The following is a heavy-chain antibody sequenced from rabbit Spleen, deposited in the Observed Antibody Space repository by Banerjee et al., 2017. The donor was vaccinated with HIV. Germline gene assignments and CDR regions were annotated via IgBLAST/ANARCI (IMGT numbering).Heavy chain of an antibody. Sequence: QSLEESGGDLVKPGASLTLTCTASGVSFSSSYDMCWVRQAPGKGLEWIGCIYTGNGKTYYASWAKGRFTISKTSSTTVTLRMTSLTAADTATYFCARDAGTGDYIDVYFNLWGPGTLVTVS. CDR1: GVSFSSSYD. CDR3: ARDAGTGDYIDVYFNL. CDR2: IYTGNGKT. V-gene: IGHV1S40*01. J-gene: IGHJ4*01. D-gene: IGHD4-2*01.